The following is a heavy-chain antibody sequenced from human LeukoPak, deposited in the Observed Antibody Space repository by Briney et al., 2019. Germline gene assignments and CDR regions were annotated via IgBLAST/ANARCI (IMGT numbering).Heavy chain of an antibody. J-gene: IGHJ6*03. CDR3: ARGLYSSSSLTYYYYYYYMDV. D-gene: IGHD6-6*01. V-gene: IGHV1-69*13. Sequence: GASVKVSCKASGGTFSSYAISWVRQAPGQGLEWMGGIIPIFGTANYAQKFQGRVTITADESTSTAYMELSSLRSEDTAVYYCARGLYSSSSLTYYYYYYYMDVWGKGTTVTVSS. CDR1: GGTFSSYA. CDR2: IIPIFGTA.